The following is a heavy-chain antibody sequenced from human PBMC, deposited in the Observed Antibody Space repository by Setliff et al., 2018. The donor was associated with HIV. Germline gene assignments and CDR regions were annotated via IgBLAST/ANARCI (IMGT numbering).Heavy chain of an antibody. J-gene: IGHJ4*02. CDR2: IHAGNGYT. V-gene: IGHV1-3*01. CDR3: ARIWGIPPLYYFDY. CDR1: GYTFTSYA. Sequence: ASVKVSCKASGYTFTSYAMHWVRQAPGQRLEWMGWIHAGNGYTKYSQKFQGRVTFTSDTSASAAYMDLSSLRSEDTAVYYCARIWGIPPLYYFDYWGQGTLVTVSS. D-gene: IGHD3-16*01.